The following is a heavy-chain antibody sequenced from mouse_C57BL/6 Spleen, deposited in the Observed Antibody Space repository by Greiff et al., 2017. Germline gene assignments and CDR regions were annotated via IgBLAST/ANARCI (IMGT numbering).Heavy chain of an antibody. V-gene: IGHV1-9*01. CDR3: ARNWGLRLYFYAMDY. Sequence: QVQLQQSGAELMKPGASVKLSCKATGYTFTGYWIEWVKPRPGHGLEWIGEILPGSGSTKYNEKFKGKATFTAATSSNTADMQLSSLTTEYSAIYDCARNWGLRLYFYAMDYWGQGTSVTVSS. D-gene: IGHD2-2*01. J-gene: IGHJ4*01. CDR2: ILPGSGST. CDR1: GYTFTGYW.